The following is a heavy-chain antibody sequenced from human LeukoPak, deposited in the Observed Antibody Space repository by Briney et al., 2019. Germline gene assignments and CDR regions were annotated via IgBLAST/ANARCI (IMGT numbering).Heavy chain of an antibody. CDR3: ERGGSSYRFGEYPYYLDY. J-gene: IGHJ4*02. D-gene: IGHD3-10*01. V-gene: IGHV1-2*06. CDR2: INPHSGHT. Sequence: ASVKVSCKPSVYTFPGYYMHWVRQAPGQGLEWMGRINPHSGHTNYAQKLQGRVTMTRRTSISTTYMELSRLRSHDTAEYYCERGGSSYRFGEYPYYLDYWGQGTLVTVSS. CDR1: VYTFPGYY.